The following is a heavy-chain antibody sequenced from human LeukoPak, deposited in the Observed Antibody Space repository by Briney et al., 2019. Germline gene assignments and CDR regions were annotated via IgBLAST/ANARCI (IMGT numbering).Heavy chain of an antibody. CDR1: GGSISSSSYY. CDR3: ARVDDFGTDY. CDR2: IYYSGST. Sequence: SETLSLTCTVSGGSISSSSYYWGWIRQPPGKGLEWIGSIYYSGSTYYNPSLKSQVTISVDTSKNQFSLKLSSVAAADTAVYYCARVDDFGTDYWGQGTLVTVSS. J-gene: IGHJ4*02. V-gene: IGHV4-39*01. D-gene: IGHD3-3*01.